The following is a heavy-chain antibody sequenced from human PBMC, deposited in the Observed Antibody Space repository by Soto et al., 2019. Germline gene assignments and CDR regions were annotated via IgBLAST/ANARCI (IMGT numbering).Heavy chain of an antibody. CDR2: IYWDDDK. CDR3: AHSPYSSSSYYFDY. CDR1: GFSLSTSGVG. Sequence: SGPTLVNPTQTLTLTCTFSGFSLSTSGVGVGWIRQPPGKALEWLALIYWDDDKRYSPFLKSRLTITKDTSKNQVVLTMTNMEPVDTATYYCAHSPYSSSSYYFDYRGQGTLVTVSS. J-gene: IGHJ4*02. V-gene: IGHV2-5*02. D-gene: IGHD6-6*01.